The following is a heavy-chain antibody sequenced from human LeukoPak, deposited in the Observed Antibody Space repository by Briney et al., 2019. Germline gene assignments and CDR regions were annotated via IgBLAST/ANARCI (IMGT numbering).Heavy chain of an antibody. V-gene: IGHV3-30*03. Sequence: GGSLRLSCAASGFTFSSYGMHWVRQAPGKGLEWVAVISYDGSNKYYADSVKGRFTISRDNARNTLSLQMNSLTIEDTAVYYCVVVVEPPDSDGFDVWGQGTMITVSS. CDR1: GFTFSSYG. D-gene: IGHD1-14*01. CDR3: VVVVEPPDSDGFDV. CDR2: ISYDGSNK. J-gene: IGHJ3*01.